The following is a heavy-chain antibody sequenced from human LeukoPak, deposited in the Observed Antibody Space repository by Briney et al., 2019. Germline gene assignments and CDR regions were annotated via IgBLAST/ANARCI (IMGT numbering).Heavy chain of an antibody. Sequence: PGGSLRLSCAASGFTFSDYYMSWIRQAPGKGLEWVANIKQDGSEKYYVDSVKGRFTISRDNAKNSLYLQMNSLRAEDTAVYYCARTDAGITFGGVIVIGGFDYWGQGTLVTVSS. J-gene: IGHJ4*02. CDR1: GFTFSDYY. V-gene: IGHV3-7*01. CDR3: ARTDAGITFGGVIVIGGFDY. CDR2: IKQDGSEK. D-gene: IGHD3-16*02.